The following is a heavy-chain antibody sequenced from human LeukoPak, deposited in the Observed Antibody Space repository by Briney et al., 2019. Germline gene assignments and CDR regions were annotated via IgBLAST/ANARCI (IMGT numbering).Heavy chain of an antibody. CDR1: GYSFTGYY. J-gene: IGHJ4*02. CDR3: ARDWSGYDSY. V-gene: IGHV1-2*02. D-gene: IGHD5-12*01. Sequence: GASVKVSCKASGYSFTGYYMHWVRQAPGQGPEWMGCINPNSGGTNYAQKFQGRVTMTRDTSISTAYMELSRLRSDDTAVYYCARDWSGYDSYWGQGTLVTVSS. CDR2: INPNSGGT.